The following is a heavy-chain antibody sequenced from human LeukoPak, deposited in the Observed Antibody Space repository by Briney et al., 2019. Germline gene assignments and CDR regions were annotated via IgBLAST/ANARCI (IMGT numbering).Heavy chain of an antibody. D-gene: IGHD2-15*01. CDR3: VSCCNYYYYGMDV. J-gene: IGHJ6*02. CDR1: GGSISSSSYY. V-gene: IGHV4-39*01. Sequence: PSETLSLTCTVSGGSISSSSYYWGWIRQPPGKGLEWIGSIYSSGSTYYNPSLKSRVTISVDTSKNQFSLKLSSVTAADTAVYYGVSCCNYYYYGMDVWGQGTTVTVSS. CDR2: IYSSGST.